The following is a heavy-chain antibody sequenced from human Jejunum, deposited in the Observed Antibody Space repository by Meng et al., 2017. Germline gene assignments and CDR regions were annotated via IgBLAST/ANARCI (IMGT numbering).Heavy chain of an antibody. CDR3: AKGGGNSGNSKYYFDY. V-gene: IGHV3-23*01. CDR2: ISGTGTGT. D-gene: IGHD1-26*01. J-gene: IGHJ4*02. Sequence: GGSLRLSCEASGFTFGNFAMSWVRQAPGKGREGVSTISGTGTGTYYGGSVKGRFTISRDNSKNTLYLQMNSLRAEDTAVYYCAKGGGNSGNSKYYFDYWGQGTLVTVSS. CDR1: GFTFGNFA.